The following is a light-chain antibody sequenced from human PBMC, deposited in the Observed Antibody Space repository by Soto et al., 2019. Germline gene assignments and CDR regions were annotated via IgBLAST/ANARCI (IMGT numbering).Light chain of an antibody. CDR1: SSNIGSNF. J-gene: IGLJ2*01. V-gene: IGLV1-47*01. CDR2: TNN. Sequence: QPVLTQPPSASGTPGQRVTISCSGSSSNIGSNFVHWYQHLPGAAPKLLIYTNNHRPSGVPDRFSGSKSGTSASLAISGLRSEDEADYYCATWDDSLSGVIFGGGTKLTVL. CDR3: ATWDDSLSGVI.